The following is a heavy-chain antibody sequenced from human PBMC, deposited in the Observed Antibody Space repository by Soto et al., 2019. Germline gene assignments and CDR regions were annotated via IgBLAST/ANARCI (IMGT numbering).Heavy chain of an antibody. Sequence: GGSLRLSCAASGFTFATYAMSWVRQAPGKGLEWVSAISATGISTHYADSVKGRVTISRDNSANTLSLEMSSLTAEDTAVYYCARDKDNSSWTGFDFWGHGTLVTVSS. J-gene: IGHJ4*01. CDR1: GFTFATYA. CDR2: ISATGIST. V-gene: IGHV3-23*01. D-gene: IGHD4-4*01. CDR3: ARDKDNSSWTGFDF.